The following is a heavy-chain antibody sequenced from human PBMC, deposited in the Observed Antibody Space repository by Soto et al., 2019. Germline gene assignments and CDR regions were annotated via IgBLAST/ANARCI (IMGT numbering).Heavy chain of an antibody. J-gene: IGHJ6*02. D-gene: IGHD2-2*01. CDR1: GYTFTSYG. V-gene: IGHV1-18*01. Sequence: QVQLVQSGAEVKKPGASVKVSCKASGYTFTSYGISWVRQAPGQGLEWVGWISAYNGNSNYAQKYHGRVPMTTDTSTNTAYMEMSSLRSDDTGVYYCARIADCSTTSCSFPSRFHIRGYYYYYGLDVWGQGTTVTVSS. CDR2: ISAYNGNS. CDR3: ARIADCSTTSCSFPSRFHIRGYYYYYGLDV.